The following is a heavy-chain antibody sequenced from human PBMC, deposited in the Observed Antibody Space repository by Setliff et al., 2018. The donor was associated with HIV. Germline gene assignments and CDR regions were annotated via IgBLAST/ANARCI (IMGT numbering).Heavy chain of an antibody. J-gene: IGHJ1*01. CDR1: GFIFSGAA. Sequence: GGSLRLSCAASGFIFSGAAMHWVRQTSGKGLEWVGRIRTNAKGYATEYAASVKGRFIISRDDSKSTAYLQMSSLQTEDTAVYYCTTLSGSLQYWGQGTQVTVSS. CDR2: IRTNAKGYAT. D-gene: IGHD1-26*01. V-gene: IGHV3-73*01. CDR3: TTLSGSLQY.